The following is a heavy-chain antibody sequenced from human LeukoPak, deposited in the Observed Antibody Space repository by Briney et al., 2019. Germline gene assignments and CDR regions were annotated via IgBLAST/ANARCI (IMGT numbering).Heavy chain of an antibody. Sequence: ASVKVSCKPSGHTFTAYYMPWVRQSPGQGLEWMGWIDTNTGDTKYAQKFQGRLTITRDTSTGTAYMELRRLISGDTAVYYCASAACCAGKTCHLPRVASWGPGTLLTVSS. CDR2: IDTNTGDT. V-gene: IGHV1-2*02. CDR3: ASAACCAGKTCHLPRVAS. J-gene: IGHJ4*02. D-gene: IGHD2-15*01. CDR1: GHTFTAYY.